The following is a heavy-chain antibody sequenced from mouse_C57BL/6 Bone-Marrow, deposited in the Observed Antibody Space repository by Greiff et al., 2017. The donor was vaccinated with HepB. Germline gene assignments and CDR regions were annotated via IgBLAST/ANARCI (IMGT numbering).Heavy chain of an antibody. V-gene: IGHV1-69*01. CDR2: IDPSDSYT. J-gene: IGHJ2*01. D-gene: IGHD1-1*01. CDR3: AKGITTVPDY. CDR1: GYTFTSYW. Sequence: QVQLKQPGAELVMPGASVKLSCKASGYTFTSYWMHWVKQRPGQGLEWIGEIDPSDSYTNYNQKFKGKSTLTVDKSSSTAYMQLSSLTSEDSAVYYCAKGITTVPDYWGQGTTLTVSS.